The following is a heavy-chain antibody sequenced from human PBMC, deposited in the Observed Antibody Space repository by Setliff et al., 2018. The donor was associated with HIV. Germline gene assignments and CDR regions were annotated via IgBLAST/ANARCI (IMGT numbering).Heavy chain of an antibody. Sequence: GGSLRLSCAASGFTFSNYGMHWVRQAPGKGLEWVAVIWYDGSNKYYADSVKGRFTISRDNSRNTLYLQMNSLRDEDTAVYYCARDYRNLGFDLWGRGSLVTVSS. CDR1: GFTFSNYG. CDR3: ARDYRNLGFDL. CDR2: IWYDGSNK. D-gene: IGHD4-4*01. J-gene: IGHJ2*01. V-gene: IGHV3-33*01.